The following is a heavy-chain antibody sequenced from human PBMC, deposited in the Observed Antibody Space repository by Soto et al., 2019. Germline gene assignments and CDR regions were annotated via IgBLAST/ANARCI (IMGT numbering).Heavy chain of an antibody. CDR2: IIPIFGTA. J-gene: IGHJ6*02. CDR3: ARNSRGDYGVSYYYGMDV. Sequence: SVKVSCKASGGTFSSYVISWVRQAPGQGXEWMGGIIPIFGTANYAQKFQGRVTITADKSTSTAYMELSSLRSEDTAVYYCARNSRGDYGVSYYYGMDVWGQGTTVTGSS. V-gene: IGHV1-69*06. CDR1: GGTFSSYV. D-gene: IGHD4-17*01.